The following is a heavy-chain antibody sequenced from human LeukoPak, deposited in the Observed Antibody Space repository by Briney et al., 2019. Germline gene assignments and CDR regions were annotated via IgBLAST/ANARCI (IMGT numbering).Heavy chain of an antibody. CDR2: ISGSGGST. CDR3: AKFLVVTKGAFDI. V-gene: IGHV3-23*01. D-gene: IGHD3-22*01. CDR1: GFTFSSYA. J-gene: IGHJ3*02. Sequence: GGSLRLSCAASGFTFSSYAMSWVRRAPGKGLEWVSAISGSGGSTYYADSVKGRFTISRDDSKNTLYLQMNSLRAEDTAVYYCAKFLVVTKGAFDIWGQGTMVTVSS.